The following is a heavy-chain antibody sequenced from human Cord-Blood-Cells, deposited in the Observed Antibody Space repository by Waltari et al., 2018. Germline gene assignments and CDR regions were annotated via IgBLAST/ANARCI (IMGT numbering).Heavy chain of an antibody. CDR2: SNHSGST. V-gene: IGHV4-4*02. D-gene: IGHD6-13*01. CDR3: ARGYSSSWYVDY. CDR1: GGSISSSNW. Sequence: QVQLQESGPGLVKPSGTLSLTCAVSGGSISSSNWWSWVHQPQGKGLEWVGESNHSGSTNYNPSLKSRVTISVDKSKNQFSLKLSSVTAADTAVYYCARGYSSSWYVDYWGQGTLVTVSS. J-gene: IGHJ4*02.